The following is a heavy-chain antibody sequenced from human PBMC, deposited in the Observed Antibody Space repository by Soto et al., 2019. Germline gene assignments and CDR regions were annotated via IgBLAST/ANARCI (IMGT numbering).Heavy chain of an antibody. CDR2: IYYSGST. CDR1: GCSISSGGYY. V-gene: IGHV4-31*03. CDR3: CGSYYDMLTGYIDY. Sequence: QVQLQESGPGLVKPSQTLSLTCTVSGCSISSGGYYWRWIRQHPGKVLEWIGYIYYSGSTYYNPSLKSRVTISVDTSKNQFSLKLSSVTAADTAVYYCCGSYYDMLTGYIDYWGQGTLVTVSS. D-gene: IGHD3-9*01. J-gene: IGHJ4*02.